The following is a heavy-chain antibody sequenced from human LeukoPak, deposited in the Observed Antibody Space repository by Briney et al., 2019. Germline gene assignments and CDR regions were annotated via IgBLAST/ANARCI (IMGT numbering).Heavy chain of an antibody. CDR3: AKDYYGDLYYFDY. CDR1: GFTFSSYA. CDR2: ISGGGGNT. D-gene: IGHD4-17*01. V-gene: IGHV3-23*01. Sequence: PGGSLRLSCAASGFTFSSYAMSWVRQAPGKGLEWVSGISGGGGNTDYADSVRGRFTISRDNSKNTLNLQMNSLRAEDTAVYYCAKDYYGDLYYFDYWGQGNLVTVSS. J-gene: IGHJ4*02.